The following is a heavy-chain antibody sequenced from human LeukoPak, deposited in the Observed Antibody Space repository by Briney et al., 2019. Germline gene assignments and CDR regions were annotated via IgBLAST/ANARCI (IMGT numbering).Heavy chain of an antibody. D-gene: IGHD4-23*01. Sequence: GGSLRLSCAASGFTFSSYEMNWVRQAPGKGLEWVSYISSSGSTIYYADSVKGRFTISRDNAKNSLFLQMSSLRVDDTAVYFCVRREGDYDGGFDIWGRGTMVTVSS. CDR2: ISSSGSTI. V-gene: IGHV3-48*03. J-gene: IGHJ3*02. CDR3: VRREGDYDGGFDI. CDR1: GFTFSSYE.